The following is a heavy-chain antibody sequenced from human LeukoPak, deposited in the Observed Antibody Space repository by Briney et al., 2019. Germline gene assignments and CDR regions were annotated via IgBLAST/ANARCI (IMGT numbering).Heavy chain of an antibody. V-gene: IGHV4-30-4*01. CDR2: IYYSGST. J-gene: IGHJ1*01. D-gene: IGHD3-9*01. CDR3: ARRESYDILTGSYGGWYFQH. CDR1: GGSISSGDYY. Sequence: SETLSLTCTVSGGSISSGDYYWSWIRQPPGKGLEWIGYIYYSGSTYYNPSLKSRVTISVDTSKNQFSLKLSSVTAADTAVYYCARRESYDILTGSYGGWYFQHWGQGTLVTVSS.